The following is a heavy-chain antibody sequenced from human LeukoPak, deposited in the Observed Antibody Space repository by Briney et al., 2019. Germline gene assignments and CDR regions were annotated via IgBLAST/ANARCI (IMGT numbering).Heavy chain of an antibody. CDR1: GFTFSNYA. J-gene: IGHJ4*02. Sequence: GGSLRLSCTASGFTFSNYAMSSVRQAPGKGLEWVSAICGSVGSTYYADSVKGRFTIPRDNSKNTLYLQTNSLRAEDTDVYYCAKDRMIQPWCISSLTFDYWGQGTLVTVSS. CDR2: ICGSVGST. D-gene: IGHD5-18*01. V-gene: IGHV3-23*01. CDR3: AKDRMIQPWCISSLTFDY.